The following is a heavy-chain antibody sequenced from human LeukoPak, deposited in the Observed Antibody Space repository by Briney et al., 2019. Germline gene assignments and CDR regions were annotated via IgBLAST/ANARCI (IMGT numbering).Heavy chain of an antibody. V-gene: IGHV3-23*01. J-gene: IGHJ4*02. D-gene: IGHD4-17*01. CDR1: GFTFSSYA. CDR2: IRGSGGST. CDR3: AKHQSTVTRGGFDC. Sequence: GGSLRLSCAASGFTFSSYAMSWVRQAPGKGLEGVSAIRGSGGSTYYADSVKGRFTISRDNSKNTLDLQRNSLRAEDTAVYYCAKHQSTVTRGGFDCWGQGTLVTVSS.